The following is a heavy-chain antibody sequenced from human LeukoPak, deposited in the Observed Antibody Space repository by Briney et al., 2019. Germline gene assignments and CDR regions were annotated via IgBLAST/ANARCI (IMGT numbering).Heavy chain of an antibody. J-gene: IGHJ4*02. D-gene: IGHD3-22*01. CDR3: ARALNYYDSSGYYYGYYFDY. V-gene: IGHV3-7*01. Sequence: QPGGSLRLSCAASGFTFSSYWMSWVRQAPGKGLEWVANIKQDGSEKYYVDSVRGRFTISRDNAKNSLYLQMNSLRAEDTAVYYCARALNYYDSSGYYYGYYFDYWGQGTLVTVSS. CDR1: GFTFSSYW. CDR2: IKQDGSEK.